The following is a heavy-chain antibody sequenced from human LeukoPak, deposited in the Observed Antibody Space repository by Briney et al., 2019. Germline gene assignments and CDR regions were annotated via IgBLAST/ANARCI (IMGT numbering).Heavy chain of an antibody. D-gene: IGHD4-17*01. CDR1: GAPINSNNYY. Sequence: SETLSLTCTVSGAPINSNNYYWGWIRQPPGKGLEWIGNIYYSESIYYNPSLRSRLTISIDTSKNQFSLKLRSVTAADTAVYYCARQALRSRMRSSSPTWFDPWGQGTLVTVSS. V-gene: IGHV4-39*01. CDR2: IYYSESI. CDR3: ARQALRSRMRSSSPTWFDP. J-gene: IGHJ5*02.